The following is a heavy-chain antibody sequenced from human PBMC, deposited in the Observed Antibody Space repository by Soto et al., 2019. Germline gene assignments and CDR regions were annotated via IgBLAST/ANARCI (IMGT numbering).Heavy chain of an antibody. V-gene: IGHV1-69*13. CDR2: IIPIFGTA. CDR1: GGSFISYA. J-gene: IGHJ4*02. CDR3: ARYDGYSLTPDY. D-gene: IGHD4-4*01. Sequence: SVKVPSMASGGSFISYASIWVRQATGQGLEWMGGIIPIFGTANYAQKFQGRVTITADESTSTAYMELSSLRSEDTAVYYCARYDGYSLTPDYWGQGTLVTVSS.